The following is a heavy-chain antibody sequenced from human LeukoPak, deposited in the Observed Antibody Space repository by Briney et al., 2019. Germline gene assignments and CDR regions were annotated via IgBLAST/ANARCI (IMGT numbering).Heavy chain of an antibody. CDR2: ISGSGGST. D-gene: IGHD3-16*02. CDR1: GFTFSSYA. V-gene: IGHV3-23*01. J-gene: IGHJ4*02. CDR3: AKALMITFGGVIVPLDY. Sequence: GGSLRLSSAASGFTFSSYAMSWVRQAPGKGLEWVSAISGSGGSTYYADSVKGRFTISRDNSKNTLYLQMNSLRAEDTAVYYCAKALMITFGGVIVPLDYWGQGTLVTVSS.